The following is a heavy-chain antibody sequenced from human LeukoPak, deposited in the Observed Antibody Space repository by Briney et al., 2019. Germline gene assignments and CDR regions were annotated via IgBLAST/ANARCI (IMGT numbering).Heavy chain of an antibody. Sequence: PGGSLRLSCAASGFPFSSYWMSWVRQAPGKGLEWVANIKQDGSDKYYVDSVKGRFTISRDNAKNSLYLQLNSLRADDTAVYYSARLTGTTGFDYWGQGTLVTVSS. D-gene: IGHD1-1*01. V-gene: IGHV3-7*01. CDR1: GFPFSSYW. J-gene: IGHJ4*02. CDR3: ARLTGTTGFDY. CDR2: IKQDGSDK.